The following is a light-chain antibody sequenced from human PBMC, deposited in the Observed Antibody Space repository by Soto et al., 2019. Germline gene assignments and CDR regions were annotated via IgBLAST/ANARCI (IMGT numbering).Light chain of an antibody. V-gene: IGLV2-23*01. Sequence: QSVLTQPASVSGSPGQSITVFCTGSSSDVGNYNLVSWYRHHPGEAPQLILYEGDKRPSGVSNRFSASKSGNTASLTISGLQAEDEADYYCCSYAGRNTYVLGTGTKVTV. CDR2: EGD. CDR3: CSYAGRNTYV. J-gene: IGLJ1*01. CDR1: SSDVGNYNL.